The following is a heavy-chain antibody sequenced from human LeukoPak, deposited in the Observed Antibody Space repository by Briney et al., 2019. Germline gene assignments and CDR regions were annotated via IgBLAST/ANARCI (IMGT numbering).Heavy chain of an antibody. V-gene: IGHV3-23*01. Sequence: GGSLRLSCAASGFTFGTYWMSWVRQAPGKGLEWVSAISGSGGSTYYADSVKGRFTISRDNSKNTLYLQMNSLRAEDTAVYYCAKDTVAPEYWGQGTLVTVSS. CDR1: GFTFGTYW. D-gene: IGHD4-23*01. CDR2: ISGSGGST. CDR3: AKDTVAPEY. J-gene: IGHJ4*02.